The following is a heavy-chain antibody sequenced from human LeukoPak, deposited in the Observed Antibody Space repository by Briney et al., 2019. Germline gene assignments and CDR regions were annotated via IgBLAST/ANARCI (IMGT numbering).Heavy chain of an antibody. CDR2: IYYSGST. Sequence: PSETLSLTCTVSGGSVNSGSYYWNWIRQPPGKGLEWLGYIYYSGSTNYNPSLKSRVTISVDTSKNQFSLKLSSVTAADTAVYYCARAAYSGSYHSDYWGQGTLVTVSS. D-gene: IGHD1-26*01. J-gene: IGHJ4*02. CDR3: ARAAYSGSYHSDY. V-gene: IGHV4-61*01. CDR1: GGSVNSGSYY.